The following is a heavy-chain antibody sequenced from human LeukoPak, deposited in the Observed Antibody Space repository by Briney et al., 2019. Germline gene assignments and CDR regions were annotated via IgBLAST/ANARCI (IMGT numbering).Heavy chain of an antibody. Sequence: ASVKVSCKASGGTFSSYAISWVRQAPGQGLEWMGRIIPILGIANYAQKFQGRVTITADKYTSTAYMELSSLRSEDTAVYYCARSIIAAATYRYCYYGMDVWGQGTTVTVSS. CDR2: IIPILGIA. D-gene: IGHD6-13*01. CDR3: ARSIIAAATYRYCYYGMDV. CDR1: GGTFSSYA. V-gene: IGHV1-69*04. J-gene: IGHJ6*02.